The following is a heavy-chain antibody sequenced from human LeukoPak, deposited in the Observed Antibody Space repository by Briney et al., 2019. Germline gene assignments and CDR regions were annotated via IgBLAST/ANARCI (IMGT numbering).Heavy chain of an antibody. CDR2: IYSGGST. J-gene: IGHJ4*02. CDR3: AKDQASSGYYPYYFDY. Sequence: PGGSLRLSCAASGFTVSSNYMSWVRQAPGKGLEWVSVIYSGGSTYYADSVKGRFTISRDNSKNTLYLQMNSLRAEDTAVYYCAKDQASSGYYPYYFDYWGQGTLVTVSS. CDR1: GFTVSSNY. D-gene: IGHD3-22*01. V-gene: IGHV3-53*05.